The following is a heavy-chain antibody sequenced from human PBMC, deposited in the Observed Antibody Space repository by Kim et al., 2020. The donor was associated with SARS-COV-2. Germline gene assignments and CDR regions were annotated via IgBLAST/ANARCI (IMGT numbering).Heavy chain of an antibody. CDR2: INPSGGST. CDR1: GYTFTSYY. J-gene: IGHJ6*02. CDR3: ARDLTVTYGMDV. V-gene: IGHV1-46*01. D-gene: IGHD4-4*01. Sequence: ASVKVSCKASGYTFTSYYMHWVRQAPGQGLEWMGIINPSGGSTSYAQKFQGRVTMTRDTSTSTVYMELSSQRSEDTAVYYCARDLTVTYGMDVWGQGTTVTVSS.